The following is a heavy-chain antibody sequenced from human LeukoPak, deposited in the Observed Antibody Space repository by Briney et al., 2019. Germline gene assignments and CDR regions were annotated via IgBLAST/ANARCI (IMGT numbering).Heavy chain of an antibody. J-gene: IGHJ4*02. CDR2: IKQDGSDK. Sequence: GGSLRLSCAASGFTFSSYWMSWVRQAPGKGLEWVANIKQDGSDKNYVDSVKGRFTISRDNAKNSLYLQMNSLRAEDTAVYYCARGTIAAAGYYYFDYWGQGTQVTVSS. CDR3: ARGTIAAAGYYYFDY. V-gene: IGHV3-7*04. CDR1: GFTFSSYW. D-gene: IGHD6-13*01.